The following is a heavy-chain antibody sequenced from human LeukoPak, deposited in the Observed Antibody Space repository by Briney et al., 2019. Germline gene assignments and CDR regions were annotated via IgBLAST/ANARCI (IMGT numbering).Heavy chain of an antibody. J-gene: IGHJ5*02. D-gene: IGHD1-1*01. CDR1: GFTFNNYA. V-gene: IGHV3-9*01. CDR2: ISWNSGSI. Sequence: GGSLRLSCAASGFTFNNYAMNWVRQAPGKGLEWVSGISWNSGSIGYADSVKGRFTISRDNAKNSLYLQMSSLRAEDTALYYCAKDISATGTNWFDPWGQGTLVTVSS. CDR3: AKDISATGTNWFDP.